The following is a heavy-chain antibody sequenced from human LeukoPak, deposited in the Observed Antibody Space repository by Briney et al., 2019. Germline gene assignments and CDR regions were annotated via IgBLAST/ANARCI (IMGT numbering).Heavy chain of an antibody. D-gene: IGHD7-27*01. CDR2: ISGSGEST. J-gene: IGHJ4*02. CDR1: GFTFSNYA. CDR3: AREHWDFDY. V-gene: IGHV3-23*01. Sequence: PGGSLRLSCAASGFTFSNYAITWIRQAPGRGLEWVSEISGSGESTYYGDSVKGRFTISRDNSKNTLYLQMNSLRAGDTAVYYCAREHWDFDYWGQGTLVTVSS.